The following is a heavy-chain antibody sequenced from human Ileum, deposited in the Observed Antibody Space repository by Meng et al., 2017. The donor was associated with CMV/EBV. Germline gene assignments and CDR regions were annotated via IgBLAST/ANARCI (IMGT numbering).Heavy chain of an antibody. J-gene: IGHJ4*02. CDR2: TYYRSKWYD. D-gene: IGHD4/OR15-4a*01. CDR3: AREMGAHDY. CDR1: GDSVSSNIAA. Sequence: QGQVQQSGPGLGKPSQTLSPTCAISGDSVSSNIAAWSWIRQSPSRGLEWLGRTYYRSKWYDDYAVSVKSRVTITPDTSKNQFSLHLNSVSPEDTAIYFCAREMGAHDYWGQGTLVTVSS. V-gene: IGHV6-1*01.